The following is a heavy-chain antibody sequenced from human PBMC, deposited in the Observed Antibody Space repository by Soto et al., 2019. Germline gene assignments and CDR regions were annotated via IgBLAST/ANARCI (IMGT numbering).Heavy chain of an antibody. CDR1: GFTFDDYG. D-gene: IGHD6-19*01. Sequence: GGSLRLSCEGSGFTFDDYGMSWVRQVPGKGLEWVASLNWHGGNTGYADYVKGRFTISRDNAKNSLYLQKNTLRAEDMALYYWARDREYSTAWGVVGVDYWGQGTLVTVSS. CDR2: LNWHGGNT. V-gene: IGHV3-20*04. J-gene: IGHJ4*02. CDR3: ARDREYSTAWGVVGVDY.